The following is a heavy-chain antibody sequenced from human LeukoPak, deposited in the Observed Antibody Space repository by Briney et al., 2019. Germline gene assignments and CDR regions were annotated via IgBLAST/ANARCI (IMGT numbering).Heavy chain of an antibody. CDR2: ISSSSSYI. V-gene: IGHV3-21*01. J-gene: IGHJ5*02. CDR1: GFIFREYA. Sequence: PGGSLRLSCAASGFIFREYAMTWVRRAPGKGLEWVSSISSSSSYIYYADSVKGRFTISRDNAKNSLYLQMNSLRAEDTAVYYCARDLLSSSWYFWFDPWGQGTLVTVSS. CDR3: ARDLLSSSWYFWFDP. D-gene: IGHD6-13*01.